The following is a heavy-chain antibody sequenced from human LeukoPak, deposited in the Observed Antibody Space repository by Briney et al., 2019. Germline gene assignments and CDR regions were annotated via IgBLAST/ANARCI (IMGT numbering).Heavy chain of an antibody. CDR3: ARGPGLGYCSGGSCYWFDP. D-gene: IGHD2-15*01. J-gene: IGHJ5*02. V-gene: IGHV1-46*01. Sequence: ASVKVSCKASGYTFTSYYMHWVRQAPGQGLEWMGIINPSGGSTSYAQKFQGRVTVTRDTSTSTVYMEMSSLRSEDTAAYYCARGPGLGYCSGGSCYWFDPWDQGTLVTVSS. CDR1: GYTFTSYY. CDR2: INPSGGST.